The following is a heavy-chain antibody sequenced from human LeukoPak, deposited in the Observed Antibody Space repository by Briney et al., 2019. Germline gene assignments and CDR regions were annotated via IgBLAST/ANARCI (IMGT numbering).Heavy chain of an antibody. V-gene: IGHV1-69*05. CDR2: IIPIFGTA. J-gene: IGHJ6*03. Sequence: ASVKVSCKASGGTFSSYAISWVRQAPGQGLEWMGGIIPIFGTANYAQKFQGRVTITTDESTSTAYMELSSLRSEDTAVYYCAGAKPVVVVPAAVQSYYYYMDVWGKGTTVTVSS. D-gene: IGHD2-2*01. CDR1: GGTFSSYA. CDR3: AGAKPVVVVPAAVQSYYYYMDV.